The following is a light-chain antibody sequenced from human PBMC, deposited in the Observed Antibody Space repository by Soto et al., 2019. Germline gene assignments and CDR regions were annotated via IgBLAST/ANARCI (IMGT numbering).Light chain of an antibody. Sequence: SYELTQPPSVSVAPGKTARLTCGGNNIGSKSVHWYQQKPGQAPVLVIYYDSDRPSGIPERFSGSNSGNTATLTISRVEAGDEADYYCQVWDSSSDHLVVFGGGTKLTVL. CDR3: QVWDSSSDHLVV. J-gene: IGLJ2*01. CDR1: NIGSKS. CDR2: YDS. V-gene: IGLV3-21*04.